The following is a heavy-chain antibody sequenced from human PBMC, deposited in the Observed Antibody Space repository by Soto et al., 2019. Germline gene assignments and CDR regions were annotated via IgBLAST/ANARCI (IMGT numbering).Heavy chain of an antibody. V-gene: IGHV1-3*05. D-gene: IGHD1-1*01. CDR3: AQTRTDYYYYYGMDV. J-gene: IGHJ6*02. CDR2: INAGNGNT. CDR1: GYTFTSYA. Sequence: QVQLVQSGAEEKKPGASVKVSCKASGYTFTSYAMHWVRQAPGQRLEWMGWINAGNGNTKYSQKFQGRVTITRDTSASTAYMELSSLRSEDTAVYYCAQTRTDYYYYYGMDVWGQGTTVTVSS.